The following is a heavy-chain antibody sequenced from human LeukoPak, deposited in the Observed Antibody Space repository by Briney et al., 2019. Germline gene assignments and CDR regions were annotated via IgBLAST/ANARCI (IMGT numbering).Heavy chain of an antibody. D-gene: IGHD3-22*01. Sequence: ASVKVSCKASGYTFTGYYMHWVRQAPGQGLEWMGWINPNSSGTNYAQKFQGRVTMTRDTSIGTAYMELSRLRSEDTAVYYCARDSRVGYYDSRHIDYWGQGTLVTVSS. CDR3: ARDSRVGYYDSRHIDY. CDR1: GYTFTGYY. V-gene: IGHV1-2*02. CDR2: INPNSSGT. J-gene: IGHJ4*02.